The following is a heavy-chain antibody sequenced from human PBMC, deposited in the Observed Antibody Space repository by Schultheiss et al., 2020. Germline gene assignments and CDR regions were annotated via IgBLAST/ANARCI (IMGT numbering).Heavy chain of an antibody. V-gene: IGHV3-30*03. J-gene: IGHJ4*02. Sequence: GGSLRLSCAASGFTFSSYGMHWVRQAPGKGLEWVAVISYDGSNKYYADSVKGRFTISRDNSKNTLYLQMNSLRDEDTAVYYCARDWAARLPGPFDYWGQGTLVTVSS. CDR1: GFTFSSYG. CDR3: ARDWAARLPGPFDY. D-gene: IGHD6-6*01. CDR2: ISYDGSNK.